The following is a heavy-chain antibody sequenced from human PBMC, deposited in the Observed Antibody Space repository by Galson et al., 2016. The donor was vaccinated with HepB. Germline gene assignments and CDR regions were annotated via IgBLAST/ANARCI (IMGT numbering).Heavy chain of an antibody. CDR1: GYIFTRTG. D-gene: IGHD1-1*01. J-gene: IGHJ4*02. CDR3: ARDANWNLDY. CDR2: ISTNSGST. Sequence: SVKVSCKASGYIFTRTGIRCVQQAPGQALEWLGWISTNSGSTNYAQKVQDRITMTTDTSTRTVYMELRSLTSADTAVYYCARDANWNLDYWGQGTLVAVSS. V-gene: IGHV1-18*01.